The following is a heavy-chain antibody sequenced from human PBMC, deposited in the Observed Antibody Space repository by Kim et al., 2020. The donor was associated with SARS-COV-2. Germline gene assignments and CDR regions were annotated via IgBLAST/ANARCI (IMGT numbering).Heavy chain of an antibody. V-gene: IGHV3-9*01. CDR1: GFSFDDYA. CDR3: ALGGWGMDI. J-gene: IGHJ6*02. D-gene: IGHD2-15*01. Sequence: GGSLRLSCAASGFSFDDYAIHWVRQGPGKGLEWVSGISWNSGRIGSADSVKGRFTISRDNAKNSLYLQMNSLRAEDTALYYCALGGWGMDIWGQGTTVTVSS. CDR2: ISWNSGRI.